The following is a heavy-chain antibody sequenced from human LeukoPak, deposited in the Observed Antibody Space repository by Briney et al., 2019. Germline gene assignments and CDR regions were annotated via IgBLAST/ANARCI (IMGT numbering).Heavy chain of an antibody. CDR2: INPNSGGT. CDR3: ARGRGIAAAGIGPI. J-gene: IGHJ3*02. Sequence: VASVKVSCKASGYTFTGYYMHWVRQAPGQGLEWMGWINPNSGGTNYAQKFQGRVTMTRDTSISTAYMELSRLRPDDTAVYYCARGRGIAAAGIGPIWGQGTMVTVSS. D-gene: IGHD6-13*01. V-gene: IGHV1-2*02. CDR1: GYTFTGYY.